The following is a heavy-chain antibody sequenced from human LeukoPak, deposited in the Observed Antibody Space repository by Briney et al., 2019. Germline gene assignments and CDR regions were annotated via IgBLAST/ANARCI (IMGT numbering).Heavy chain of an antibody. V-gene: IGHV1-2*06. D-gene: IGHD3-16*01. CDR2: INPNSGGT. CDR3: ARAIEGGFDY. J-gene: IGHJ4*02. Sequence: GASVKVSCKASGYTFISYGINWVRQAPGQGLEWMGRINPNSGGTNYAQKFQGRVTMTRDTSISTAYMELSRLRSDDTAVYYCARAIEGGFDYWGQGTLVTVSS. CDR1: GYTFISYG.